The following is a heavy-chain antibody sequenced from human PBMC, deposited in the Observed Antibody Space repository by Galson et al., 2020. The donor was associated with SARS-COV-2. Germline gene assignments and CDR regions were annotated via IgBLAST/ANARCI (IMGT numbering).Heavy chain of an antibody. CDR3: ARGEKTFNYGSGSYYNSFYNWFDP. CDR1: GFTFSSYV. D-gene: IGHD3-10*01. V-gene: IGHV3-30*04. J-gene: IGHJ5*02. Sequence: GESLKISCAASGFTFSSYVMHWVRQAPGKGLEWVALISHDESHTYYADSVKGRFTISRDNSKNTLNLQMNSLRAEDTAVYYCARGEKTFNYGSGSYYNSFYNWFDPWGQGTLVIVSS. CDR2: ISHDESHT.